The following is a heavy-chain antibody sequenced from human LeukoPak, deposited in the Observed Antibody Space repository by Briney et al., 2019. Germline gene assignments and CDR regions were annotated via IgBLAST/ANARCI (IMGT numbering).Heavy chain of an antibody. CDR2: VRRGTTYI. Sequence: GVSLRLSCAASGFMFSDYRMNWVRQAPGKGLEWVSSVRRGTTYIHYADSVKGRFTMSRDNAKNSLFLQMNSLRAEDTAVYYCARGIVGTTETTFDYWGQGTLVTVSS. V-gene: IGHV3-21*01. CDR1: GFMFSDYR. CDR3: ARGIVGTTETTFDY. J-gene: IGHJ4*02. D-gene: IGHD1-26*01.